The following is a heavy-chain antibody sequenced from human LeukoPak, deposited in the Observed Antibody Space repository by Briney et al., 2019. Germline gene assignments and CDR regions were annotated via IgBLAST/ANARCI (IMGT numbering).Heavy chain of an antibody. Sequence: SGRSLRLSCAASGFTFDTYAMHWVRQAPGKGLEWVSGISWNSGSIGYADSVKGRFTISRDNAKNSLYLQMNSLRVEDTALYYCAISPRITIFGVVAPDYWGQGILVTVSS. CDR3: AISPRITIFGVVAPDY. J-gene: IGHJ4*02. D-gene: IGHD3-3*01. CDR2: ISWNSGSI. CDR1: GFTFDTYA. V-gene: IGHV3-9*01.